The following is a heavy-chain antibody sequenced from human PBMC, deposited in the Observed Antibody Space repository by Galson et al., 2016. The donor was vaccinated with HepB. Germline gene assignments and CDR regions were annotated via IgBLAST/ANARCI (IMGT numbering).Heavy chain of an antibody. D-gene: IGHD3/OR15-3a*01. J-gene: IGHJ4*02. V-gene: IGHV3-74*01. CDR1: GFTFSSYW. Sequence: SLRLSCAGSGFTFSSYWMHWVRQAPGKGPVWVSRINTDGSVIDYVDSVRGRFTISRDNAKNTLYLQMNSLRVEDTAVYYCTRSDWDRRLNDWGQGTLVTVSS. CDR3: TRSDWDRRLND. CDR2: INTDGSVI.